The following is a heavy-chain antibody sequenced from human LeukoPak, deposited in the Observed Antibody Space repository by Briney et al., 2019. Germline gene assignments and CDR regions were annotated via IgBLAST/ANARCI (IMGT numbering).Heavy chain of an antibody. D-gene: IGHD3-16*02. CDR2: ISWNSGSI. V-gene: IGHV3-9*01. CDR1: GFTFDDYA. Sequence: GRSLRLSCAASGFTFDDYAMHWVRQAPGKGLEWVSGISWNSGSIGYADSVKGRFTISRDNAKNSLYLQMNSLRAEDTAVYYCARVPWGSYRSSSYYYYYMDVWGKGTTVTISS. CDR3: ARVPWGSYRSSSYYYYYMDV. J-gene: IGHJ6*03.